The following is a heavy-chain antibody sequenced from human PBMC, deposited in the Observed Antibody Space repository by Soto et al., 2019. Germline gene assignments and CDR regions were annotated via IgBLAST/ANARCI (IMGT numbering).Heavy chain of an antibody. CDR1: GFTFSSYA. V-gene: IGHV3-23*01. D-gene: IGHD2-2*01. Sequence: EVQLLESGGGLVQPGGSLRLSCAASGFTFSSYAMGWVRQAPGKGLEWVSAISGSGGSTYYADSVKGRFTISRDNSKNTLYLQMNSLRAEDTAVYYCAKAGYCSSATCATRYYYMDVWGKGTTLTVSS. CDR2: ISGSGGST. J-gene: IGHJ6*03. CDR3: AKAGYCSSATCATRYYYMDV.